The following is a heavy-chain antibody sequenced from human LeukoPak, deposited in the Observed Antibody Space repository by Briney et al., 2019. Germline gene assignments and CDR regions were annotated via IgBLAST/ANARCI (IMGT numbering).Heavy chain of an antibody. Sequence: GGSLRLSCAASGFTFSSYGMSWVRQTPGKGLEWVSTISRSGGSTYYADSVKGRFTISRDNAKNTLYLQMNSLRAEDTAVYYCATHITIVRPIDAFDICCQGTMVTVSS. CDR2: ISRSGGST. D-gene: IGHD3-10*01. J-gene: IGHJ3*02. CDR1: GFTFSSYG. V-gene: IGHV3-23*01. CDR3: ATHITIVRPIDAFDI.